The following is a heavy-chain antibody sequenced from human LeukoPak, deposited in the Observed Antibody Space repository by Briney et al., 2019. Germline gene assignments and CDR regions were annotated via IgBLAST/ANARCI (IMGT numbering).Heavy chain of an antibody. CDR2: IHPGDSDI. V-gene: IGHV5-51*01. CDR1: GYTFNNYW. J-gene: IGHJ3*02. CDR3: ARPRITMVRGVLGDAFDI. Sequence: GESLKISCQASGYTFNNYWIAWVRQMPGKGLEWMGIIHPGDSDIKYSPSFQGQVTISVDKSANIAYLQWNSLKASDTAMYYCARPRITMVRGVLGDAFDIWGQGTMVTVSS. D-gene: IGHD3-10*01.